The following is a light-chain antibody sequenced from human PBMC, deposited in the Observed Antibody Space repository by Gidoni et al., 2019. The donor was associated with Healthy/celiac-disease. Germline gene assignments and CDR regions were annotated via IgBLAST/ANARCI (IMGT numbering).Light chain of an antibody. J-gene: IGKJ4*01. CDR2: DAS. V-gene: IGKV1-33*01. CDR1: QDISNY. Sequence: DIQMTQSPSSLIATVGDRVTITCQASQDISNYLNWYQQKTGKAPKLLIYDASNLETGVPSRFSGSGSGTDFTFTISSLQPEDIATYYCQHYDNLPGLTFGGGTKVEIK. CDR3: QHYDNLPGLT.